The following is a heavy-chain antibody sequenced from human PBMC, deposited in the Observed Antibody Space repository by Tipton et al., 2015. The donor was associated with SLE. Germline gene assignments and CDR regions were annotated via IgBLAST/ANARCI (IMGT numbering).Heavy chain of an antibody. CDR2: ISGRGGST. Sequence: SLRLSCAASGFTFRSYAMTWVRQASGKGLEWVSTISGRGGSTYSTSYPESVKGRFTISRDNSKTTLYLQMDSLKDEDTAVYYCAKGGMGRWNPVGNDHWGQGTLVTVSS. CDR3: AKGGMGRWNPVGNDH. D-gene: IGHD5-24*01. CDR1: GFTFRSYA. J-gene: IGHJ4*02. V-gene: IGHV3-23*01.